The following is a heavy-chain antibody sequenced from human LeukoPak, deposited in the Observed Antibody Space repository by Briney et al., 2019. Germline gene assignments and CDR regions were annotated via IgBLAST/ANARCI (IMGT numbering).Heavy chain of an antibody. D-gene: IGHD3-9*01. CDR3: AGGSGYLTS. CDR1: GFSFRSNW. J-gene: IGHJ5*02. V-gene: IGHV3-7*01. Sequence: GGSLRLSCAATGFSFRSNWMNWVRQAPGKGLEWLAIIKQDGSEKHYKGSVEGRFTISRDNAKNSLHLQMNSLRAEDTAVYYCAGGSGYLTSWGQGTLVTVSS. CDR2: IKQDGSEK.